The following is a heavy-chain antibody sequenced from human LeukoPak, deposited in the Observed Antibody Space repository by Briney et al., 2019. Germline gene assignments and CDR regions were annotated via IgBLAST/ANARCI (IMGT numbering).Heavy chain of an antibody. D-gene: IGHD6-13*01. CDR3: ARVFVGTADY. CDR2: ISSNSYNI. CDR1: GFTFSTFS. Sequence: GGSLRLSCAASGFTFSTFSMNWVRQAPGKGLEWVSYISSNSYNIYHADSVKGRFTIPRDNAENSLYLQMNSLRVEDTAVYYCARVFVGTADYWGQGTLVTVSS. V-gene: IGHV3-48*01. J-gene: IGHJ4*02.